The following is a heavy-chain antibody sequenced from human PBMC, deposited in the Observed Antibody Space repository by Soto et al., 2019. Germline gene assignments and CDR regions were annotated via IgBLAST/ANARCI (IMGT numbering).Heavy chain of an antibody. D-gene: IGHD6-6*01. Sequence: SLRLSCAASGFTFSSYDMHWVRQATGKGLEWVSAIGTAGDTYYPGSVKGRFTISRENAKNSLYLQMNSLRAEDTAVYYCARVGSQLGYYYYGMDVWGQGTTVTVSS. V-gene: IGHV3-13*01. CDR1: GFTFSSYD. CDR3: ARVGSQLGYYYYGMDV. J-gene: IGHJ6*02. CDR2: IGTAGDT.